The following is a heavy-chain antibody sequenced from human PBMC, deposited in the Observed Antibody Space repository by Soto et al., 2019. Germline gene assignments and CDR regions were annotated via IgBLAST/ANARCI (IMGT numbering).Heavy chain of an antibody. J-gene: IGHJ6*03. D-gene: IGHD3-3*01. CDR2: IYNSGRT. V-gene: IGHV4-39*07. CDR3: ARNRYYDFWSGPRYMDV. CDR1: GGSISSSSYY. Sequence: PSETLSLTCTVSGGSISSSSYYWGWIRQPPGKGLEWIGNIYNSGRTNYNPSLKSRVTISVDTSKNQFSLKLSSVTAADTAVYYCARNRYYDFWSGPRYMDVWGKGTSVTVSS.